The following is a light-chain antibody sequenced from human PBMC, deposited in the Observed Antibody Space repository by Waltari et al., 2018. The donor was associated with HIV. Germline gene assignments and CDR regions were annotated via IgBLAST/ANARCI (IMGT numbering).Light chain of an antibody. CDR2: GNS. Sequence: QSVLTQPPSVSGAPGQRVTISCTGSSSNIGAGYDVHWYQQLPGTAPKLLIYGNSNRPAGVPDRFSGSKSGTSASLAITGLQAEDDADYYCQSYDSSMSLYVFGTGTKVTVL. J-gene: IGLJ1*01. CDR1: SSNIGAGYD. V-gene: IGLV1-40*01. CDR3: QSYDSSMSLYV.